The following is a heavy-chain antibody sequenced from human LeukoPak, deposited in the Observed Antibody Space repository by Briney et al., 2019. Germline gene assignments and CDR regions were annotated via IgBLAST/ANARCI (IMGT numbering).Heavy chain of an antibody. V-gene: IGHV4-59*08. Sequence: SETLSLTCTVSGGSISSYYWSWIRQSPGKGLEWIGHISHSGSTKYSSSLKSRAIISSDTSKNQFSLKLSSVTAADTALYYCARLLDGDYGGYFDYWGQGTLVTASS. CDR1: GGSISSYY. CDR2: ISHSGST. D-gene: IGHD4-23*01. J-gene: IGHJ4*02. CDR3: ARLLDGDYGGYFDY.